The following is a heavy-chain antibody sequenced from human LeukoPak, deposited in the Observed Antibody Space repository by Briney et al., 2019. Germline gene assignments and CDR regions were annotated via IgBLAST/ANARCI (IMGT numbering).Heavy chain of an antibody. CDR1: GFTFSSYW. V-gene: IGHV3-7*01. J-gene: IGHJ6*02. CDR2: IKQDGSEK. Sequence: GGSLRLSCAASGFTFSSYWMSWVRQAPAKGLEWVANIKQDGSEKYYVDSVKGRFTISRDNAKNSLYLQMNSLRAEDTAVYYCARFVDSSGYYYYYYYGMDVWGQGTTVTVSS. CDR3: ARFVDSSGYYYYYYYGMDV. D-gene: IGHD3-22*01.